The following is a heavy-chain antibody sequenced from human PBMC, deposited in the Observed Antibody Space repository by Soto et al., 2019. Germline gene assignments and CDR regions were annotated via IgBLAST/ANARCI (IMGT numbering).Heavy chain of an antibody. V-gene: IGHV2-5*02. J-gene: IGHJ6*02. CDR2: IYWDDDK. D-gene: IGHD2-15*01. Sequence: QITLKESGPTLVKPTQTLTLTCTFSGFSLSTSGVGVAWIRQPPGKALERLAPIYWDDDKRYRPSLETRLTITKDTSKNQVVLTMTNMDSVDTATYYCAYLPCSGGSCYWFSYSGMDVWGQGTTVTVSS. CDR3: AYLPCSGGSCYWFSYSGMDV. CDR1: GFSLSTSGVG.